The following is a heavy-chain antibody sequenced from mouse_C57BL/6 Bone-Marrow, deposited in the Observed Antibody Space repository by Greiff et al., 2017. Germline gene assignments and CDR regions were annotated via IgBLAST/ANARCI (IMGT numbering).Heavy chain of an antibody. J-gene: IGHJ3*01. CDR2: ISSGGSYT. V-gene: IGHV5-6*02. Sequence: EVKVVESGGDLVKPGGSLKLSCAASGFTFSSYGMSWVRQTPDKRLEWVATISSGGSYTYYPDSVKGRFTLSRDNAKNTLYLQMSSLKSEDTAMYYCARRRYGNLFAYWGQGTLVTVSA. CDR3: ARRRYGNLFAY. D-gene: IGHD2-1*01. CDR1: GFTFSSYG.